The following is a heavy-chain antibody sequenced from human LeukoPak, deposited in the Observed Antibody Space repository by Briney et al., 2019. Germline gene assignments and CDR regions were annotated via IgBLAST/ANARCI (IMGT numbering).Heavy chain of an antibody. V-gene: IGHV3-30*04. D-gene: IGHD5-12*01. CDR2: MSYDGSNK. CDR1: GFTFSSYA. CDR3: ARDPDRGYSGYDPGDAFDI. J-gene: IGHJ3*02. Sequence: GRSLRLSCAASGFTFSSYAMHWVRRAPGKGLEWVAVMSYDGSNKYYADSVKGRFTISRDNSKNTLYLQMNSLRTDDTAVYYCARDPDRGYSGYDPGDAFDIWGQGTMVTVSS.